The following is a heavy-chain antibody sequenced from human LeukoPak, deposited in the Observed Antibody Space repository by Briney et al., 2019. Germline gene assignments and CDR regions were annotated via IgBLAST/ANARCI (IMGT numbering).Heavy chain of an antibody. CDR2: IYYSGST. D-gene: IGHD2-21*01. J-gene: IGHJ4*02. Sequence: SQTLSLTCTVSGGSISSGGYYWSWIRQHPGKGLEWIGYIYYSGSTYYNPSLKSRVTISVDTSKNQFSLKLSSVTAADTAVYYCARVPARVAIYFDYWGQGTLVTVSS. V-gene: IGHV4-31*03. CDR1: GGSISSGGYY. CDR3: ARVPARVAIYFDY.